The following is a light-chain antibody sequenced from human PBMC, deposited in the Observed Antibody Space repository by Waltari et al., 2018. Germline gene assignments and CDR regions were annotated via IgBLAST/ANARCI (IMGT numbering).Light chain of an antibody. J-gene: IGKJ3*01. CDR3: QQYNSAPFT. V-gene: IGKV1-16*01. CDR1: QGINSY. Sequence: DIQMTQSPSSLSASVGDTVTITCRASQGINSYLAWYQQKPGKAPKPLIYYESNLESGVPSRFSGSGSGTEFTLTISSLQPEDFATYYCQQYNSAPFTFGPGTKLDIK. CDR2: YES.